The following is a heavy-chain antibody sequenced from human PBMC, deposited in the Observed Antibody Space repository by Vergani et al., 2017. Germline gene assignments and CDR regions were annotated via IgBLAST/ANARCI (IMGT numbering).Heavy chain of an antibody. CDR1: GFTFNQYG. Sequence: QVQLVESGGGVVQPGRSLRLSCAASGFTFNQYGMHWVRQAPGKGLEWVAVTWYDGNNKQYADSVKGRFTISRDNSKSTMYRQMNSLRDEDTGVYYCARYLRLFYNRFDPWGQGTLVTVSS. CDR2: TWYDGNNK. D-gene: IGHD5/OR15-5a*01. V-gene: IGHV3-33*01. J-gene: IGHJ5*02. CDR3: ARYLRLFYNRFDP.